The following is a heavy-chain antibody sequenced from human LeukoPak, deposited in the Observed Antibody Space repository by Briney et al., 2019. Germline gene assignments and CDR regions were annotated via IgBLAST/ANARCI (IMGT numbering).Heavy chain of an antibody. V-gene: IGHV1-18*01. J-gene: IGHJ4*02. CDR1: GGTFSSYA. CDR3: ASDYENGDY. Sequence: ASVKVSCKASGGTFSSYAINWVRQAPGQGLERMGRITAYNGNTNYAQKLQGRVTMTTDTSTSTAYMELRSLRSDDTAVYYCASDYENGDYWGQGTLVTVSS. D-gene: IGHD4-17*01. CDR2: ITAYNGNT.